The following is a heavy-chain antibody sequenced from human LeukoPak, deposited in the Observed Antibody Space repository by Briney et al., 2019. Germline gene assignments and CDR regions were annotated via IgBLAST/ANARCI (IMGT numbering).Heavy chain of an antibody. CDR1: GDSISRSTYY. CDR3: AKDKGISGSYYHY. Sequence: ETLSLTCTVSGDSISRSTYYWAWVRQAPGKGLEWVSAISGSGGSTYYPDSLKGRFTISRDNSKNTLYLQMNSLRVEDTAVYYCAKDKGISGSYYHYWGQGTLVTVSS. CDR2: ISGSGGST. J-gene: IGHJ4*02. D-gene: IGHD1-26*01. V-gene: IGHV3-23*01.